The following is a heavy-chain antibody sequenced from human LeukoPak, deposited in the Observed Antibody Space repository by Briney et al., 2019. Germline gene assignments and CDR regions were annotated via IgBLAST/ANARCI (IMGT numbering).Heavy chain of an antibody. D-gene: IGHD6-13*01. J-gene: IGHJ4*02. CDR2: IYSGGST. V-gene: IGHV3-53*01. Sequence: GGSLRLSCAASGFTISSNYMSWVRQAPGKGLEGGSVIYSGGSTYYRESVKGRFNISRENSKKKNYLQMNSLRAEDTAVYSSARVLAAADSYWGQGTLVTVSS. CDR3: ARVLAAADSY. CDR1: GFTISSNY.